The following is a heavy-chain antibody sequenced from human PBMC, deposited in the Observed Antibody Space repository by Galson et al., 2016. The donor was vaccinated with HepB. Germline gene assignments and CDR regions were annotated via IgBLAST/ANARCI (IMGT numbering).Heavy chain of an antibody. CDR3: TRDAVAVAGTLHFYFYGMDV. CDR2: SVPILGMA. D-gene: IGHD6-19*01. J-gene: IGHJ6*02. CDR1: GGTFSSYA. V-gene: IGHV1-69*04. Sequence: SVKVSCKASGGTFSSYAFSWVRQAPGQGLEWMERSVPILGMANYAQKFQGRVTITADKSTSTVYMELSSLRSEDTAMYYCTRDAVAVAGTLHFYFYGMDVWGQGTTVTVSS.